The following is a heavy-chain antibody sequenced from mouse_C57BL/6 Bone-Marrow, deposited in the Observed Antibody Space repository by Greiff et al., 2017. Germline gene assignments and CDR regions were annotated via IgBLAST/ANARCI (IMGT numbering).Heavy chain of an antibody. D-gene: IGHD2-12*01. J-gene: IGHJ2*01. Sequence: QVQLKESGAELARPGASVKLSCKASGYTFTSYGISWVKQRTGQGLEWIGEIYPRSGNTYYNEKFKGKATLTADKSSSTAYMELRSLTSEDSAVYFCARSGYSCYFDYWGQGTTLTVSS. CDR3: ARSGYSCYFDY. CDR1: GYTFTSYG. V-gene: IGHV1-81*01. CDR2: IYPRSGNT.